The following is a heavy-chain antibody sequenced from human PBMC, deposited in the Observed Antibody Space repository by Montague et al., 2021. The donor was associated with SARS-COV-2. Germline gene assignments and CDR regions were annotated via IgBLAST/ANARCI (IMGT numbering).Heavy chain of an antibody. CDR3: ARGGGLRNYGMDA. V-gene: IGHV3-53*01. J-gene: IGHJ6*02. D-gene: IGHD5-12*01. CDR2: IYDGGST. CDR1: GFTVTSNY. Sequence: SLRLSFAASGFTVTSNYMSWVRRAPGKGLEWVSVIYDGGSTYYADSVKGRFTISRDNSKNTLYLQMNSLRAEDTAVYYCARGGGLRNYGMDAWGQGTTATVSS.